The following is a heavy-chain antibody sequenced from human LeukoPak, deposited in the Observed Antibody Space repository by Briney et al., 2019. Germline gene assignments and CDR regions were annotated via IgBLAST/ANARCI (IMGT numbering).Heavy chain of an antibody. CDR2: INHSGST. V-gene: IGHV4-34*01. Sequence: SETLSLTCAVYGGSFSGYYWSWIRQPPGKGLEWIGEINHSGSTNYNPSLKSRVTISVHTSKNHFSLKLSSVTAADTAVYYGAKTSGWSPEDKWFDPWGQGTLVTVSS. CDR1: GGSFSGYY. D-gene: IGHD6-19*01. J-gene: IGHJ5*02. CDR3: AKTSGWSPEDKWFDP.